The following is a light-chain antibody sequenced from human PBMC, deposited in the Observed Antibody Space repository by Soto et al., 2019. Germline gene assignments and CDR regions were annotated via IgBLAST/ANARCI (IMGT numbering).Light chain of an antibody. V-gene: IGKV1D-16*01. CDR1: QGISSW. J-gene: IGKJ1*01. CDR2: AAS. CDR3: QQYNSYAWT. Sequence: DIQMTQSPSSVSASVXDXVTIXCRASQGISSWLAWYQQKQGKAPKLLINAASSLQSGVPSRFSGSGSGTDFTLTISSLQPDDFATYYCQQYNSYAWTFGQGTKVDIK.